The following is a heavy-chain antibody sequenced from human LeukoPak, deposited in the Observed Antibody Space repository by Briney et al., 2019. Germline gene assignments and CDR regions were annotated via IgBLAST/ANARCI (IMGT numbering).Heavy chain of an antibody. V-gene: IGHV4-39*01. CDR3: ARKWIQLWTTQPYYFDY. CDR1: GGSISSSSYS. CDR2: IYYSGST. D-gene: IGHD5-18*01. J-gene: IGHJ4*02. Sequence: SETLSLTCTVSGGSISSSSYSWGWIRQPPGKGLEWIGSIYYSGSTYYNPSLKSRVTISVDTSKSQFSLKLSSVTAADTAVYYCARKWIQLWTTQPYYFDYWGQGTLVTVSS.